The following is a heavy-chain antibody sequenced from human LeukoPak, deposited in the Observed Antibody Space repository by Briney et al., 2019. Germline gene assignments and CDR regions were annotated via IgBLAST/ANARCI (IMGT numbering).Heavy chain of an antibody. CDR2: IDPNSGAT. CDR3: ARDRLTFDY. CDR1: GYTFTDYY. J-gene: IGHJ4*02. D-gene: IGHD6-6*01. Sequence: ASVKVSCKASGYTFTDYYMHWVWQAPGQGLEWMGWIDPNSGATKYAQKFQGRVTMTRDTSISTAYMELRRLRSDDTALHYCARDRLTFDYWGQGTLVTVSS. V-gene: IGHV1-2*02.